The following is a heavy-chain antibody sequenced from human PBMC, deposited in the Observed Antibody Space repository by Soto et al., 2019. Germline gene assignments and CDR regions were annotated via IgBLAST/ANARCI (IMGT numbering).Heavy chain of an antibody. CDR3: ARSRGYCSSTSCYYMDV. CDR2: TYYRSRWYN. J-gene: IGHJ6*03. CDR1: GDSVSSNSAA. D-gene: IGHD2-2*01. V-gene: IGHV6-1*01. Sequence: SQTLSLTCAISGDSVSSNSAAWNWIRQSPSRGLEWLGRTYYRSRWYNDYAVSVKSRITVNPDSSKNQFSLHLNSVTPEDTAVYYCARSRGYCSSTSCYYMDVWGKGTTVTVSS.